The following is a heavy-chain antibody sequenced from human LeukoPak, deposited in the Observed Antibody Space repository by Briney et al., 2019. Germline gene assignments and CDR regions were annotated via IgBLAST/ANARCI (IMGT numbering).Heavy chain of an antibody. CDR2: IYTSGST. V-gene: IGHV4-4*07. D-gene: IGHD3-3*01. Sequence: PSETLSLTCTVSGGSISSYYWSWIRQAAGKGLEWIGRIYTSGSTNYNPSLKSRVTMSVDTSKNQFSLKLSSVTAADTAVYYCARDSGYYDSCSGYSFDYWGQGTLVTVSS. CDR3: ARDSGYYDSCSGYSFDY. CDR1: GGSISSYY. J-gene: IGHJ4*02.